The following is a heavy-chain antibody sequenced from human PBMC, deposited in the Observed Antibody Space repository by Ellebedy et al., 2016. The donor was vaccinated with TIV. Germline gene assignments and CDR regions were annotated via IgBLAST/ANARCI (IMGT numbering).Heavy chain of an antibody. Sequence: MPSETLSLTCTVSGASITSGDYRWTWIRHQPGKGLEWIGYNSYSGSRNQNPPLKSRVILSLDTSKNQFSLNLSSVTAADTAVYYCARVFGLPGSFGWFDPWGQGRLVTVSS. J-gene: IGHJ5*02. CDR3: ARVFGLPGSFGWFDP. CDR2: NSYSGSR. V-gene: IGHV4-31*03. D-gene: IGHD1-20*01. CDR1: GASITSGDYR.